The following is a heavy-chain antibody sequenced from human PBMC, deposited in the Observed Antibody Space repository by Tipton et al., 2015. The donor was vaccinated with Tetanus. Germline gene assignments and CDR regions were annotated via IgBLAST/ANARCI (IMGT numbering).Heavy chain of an antibody. V-gene: IGHV3-7*03. J-gene: IGHJ4*02. CDR3: ARMAYRARYFDY. CDR2: VKQDGTEK. D-gene: IGHD5-24*01. Sequence: GSLRLSCAAFGFTFNNYWITWVRLAPGKGLEWEANVKQDGTEKYYVDSVKGRFTISRDNAGNSVYLQIDSLRAEDTAVYYCARMAYRARYFDYWGQGTLVTVSS. CDR1: GFTFNNYW.